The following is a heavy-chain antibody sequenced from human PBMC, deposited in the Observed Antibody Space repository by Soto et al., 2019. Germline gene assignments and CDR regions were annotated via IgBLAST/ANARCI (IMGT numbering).Heavy chain of an antibody. CDR1: GYSFTSYW. Sequence: PGESLKISCKGSGYSFTSYWIGWVRQMPGKGLEWMGIIYPGDSDTRYSPSFQGQVTIPADKSISTAYLQWSSLKASDTAMYYCASRQSFDYYYYGMDVWGQGTTVTVSS. CDR3: ASRQSFDYYYYGMDV. D-gene: IGHD3-10*01. CDR2: IYPGDSDT. V-gene: IGHV5-51*01. J-gene: IGHJ6*02.